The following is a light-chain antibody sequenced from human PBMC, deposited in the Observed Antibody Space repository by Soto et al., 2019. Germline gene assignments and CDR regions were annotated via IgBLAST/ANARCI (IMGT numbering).Light chain of an antibody. CDR3: QSYDRSLSGWV. CDR1: RTNIGAGYD. J-gene: IGLJ3*02. CDR2: GNS. Sequence: QSVLTQPPSVSGAPGQRVTISCTGDRTNIGAGYDVHWYQRLPEKNPKLLIYGNSDRPSGVPDRFSGSKSATSASLAITGLQPEDEGYYDCQSYDRSLSGWVFGGGTQLTVL. V-gene: IGLV1-40*01.